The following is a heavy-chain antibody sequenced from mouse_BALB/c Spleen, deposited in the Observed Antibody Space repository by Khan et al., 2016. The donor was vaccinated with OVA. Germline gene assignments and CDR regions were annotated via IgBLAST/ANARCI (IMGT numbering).Heavy chain of an antibody. J-gene: IGHJ2*01. Sequence: EVQLVESGGGIVQPGGSLKRSCAVSRFTISSYGMSSVRQTPDKRLVLVATIDSNGGSTDYPASVKRRFTISGDNAKNALYLQMRSLKSEDTAMYYCARSAIWGQGTTLTVSS. D-gene: IGHD2-12*01. CDR3: ARSAI. V-gene: IGHV5-6-3*01. CDR1: RFTISSYG. CDR2: IDSNGGST.